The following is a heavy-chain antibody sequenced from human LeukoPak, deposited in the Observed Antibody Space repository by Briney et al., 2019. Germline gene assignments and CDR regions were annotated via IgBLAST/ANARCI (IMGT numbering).Heavy chain of an antibody. V-gene: IGHV3-21*01. Sequence: PGGSLRLSCAASGFTFSSYSMNWVRQAPGKGLEWVSSISSSSSYIYYADSVKGRFTISRDNAKNSLYLQINSQTAKDTHVYYCAREPEGATGDYWGQGTLVTVSS. CDR1: GFTFSSYS. D-gene: IGHD1-26*01. CDR3: AREPEGATGDY. CDR2: ISSSSSYI. J-gene: IGHJ4*02.